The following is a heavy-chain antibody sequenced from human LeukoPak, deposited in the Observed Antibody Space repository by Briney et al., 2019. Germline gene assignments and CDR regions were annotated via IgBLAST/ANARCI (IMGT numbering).Heavy chain of an antibody. Sequence: ASVKVSCKASGYTFITYYMHWVRQAPGQGLEWMGIINPNSRSTLYAQKFQGRVTMTRSTSISTAYMELSSLRSEDTAVYYCARPYCSGGDCLRYFDLWGRGTLITVSS. CDR1: GYTFITYY. J-gene: IGHJ2*01. V-gene: IGHV1-46*01. CDR2: INPNSRST. D-gene: IGHD2-15*01. CDR3: ARPYCSGGDCLRYFDL.